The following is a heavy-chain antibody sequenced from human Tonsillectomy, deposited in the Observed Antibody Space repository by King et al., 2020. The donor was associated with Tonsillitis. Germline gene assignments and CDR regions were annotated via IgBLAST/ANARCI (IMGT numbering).Heavy chain of an antibody. CDR2: INPLCGAT. V-gene: IGHV1-2*02. CDR3: ARRSASGYHRYFDL. CDR1: GYTFTDYY. J-gene: IGHJ2*01. Sequence: VQLVQSGTEVKKPGASVKVSCTDFGYTFTDYYMHWVRHASDHWLEWIEWINPLCGATNSVQKIQGGVTMTSDTSIRTHYMELCSLRSDDMAVYYCARRSASGYHRYFDLWGRGTLVIVSS. D-gene: IGHD3-3*01.